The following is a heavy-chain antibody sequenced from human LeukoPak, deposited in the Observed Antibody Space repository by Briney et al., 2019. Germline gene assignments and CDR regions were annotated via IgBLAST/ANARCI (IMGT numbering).Heavy chain of an antibody. V-gene: IGHV1-69*13. D-gene: IGHD6-25*01. CDR1: GGTFTSYA. J-gene: IGHJ6*02. Sequence: PVRVSCKASGGTFTSYAISWVRQAPGHGLEWMGGSIPIFGTANYAQKLQGRVTITADESTSTAYMELSSLRSEDTAVYYCARVAVTPTGGSLYYYGMDVWGQGTTVTVSS. CDR2: SIPIFGTA. CDR3: ARVAVTPTGGSLYYYGMDV.